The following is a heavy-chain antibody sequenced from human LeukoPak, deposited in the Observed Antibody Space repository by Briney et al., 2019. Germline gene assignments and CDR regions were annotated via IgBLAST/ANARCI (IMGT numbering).Heavy chain of an antibody. CDR1: GFTSSSYA. Sequence: GGSLRLSCAASGFTSSSYAMSWVRQAPGKGLEWVSVISVTGGSTYYADSVRGRFTISRDKSKNTLYLQLDSPRAEDTATYYCAKAYSGTYWASGFDYWGQGILVTVSS. CDR3: AKAYSGTYWASGFDY. V-gene: IGHV3-23*01. CDR2: ISVTGGST. J-gene: IGHJ4*02. D-gene: IGHD1-26*01.